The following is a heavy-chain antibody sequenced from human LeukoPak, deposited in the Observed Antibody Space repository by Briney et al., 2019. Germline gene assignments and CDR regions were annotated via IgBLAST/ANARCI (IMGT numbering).Heavy chain of an antibody. CDR1: GFTFSSYG. D-gene: IGHD3-22*01. V-gene: IGHV3-30*03. CDR3: ARDHGYYDSSGYYYSFDY. CDR2: ISYDGSNK. J-gene: IGHJ4*02. Sequence: GGSLRLSCAASGFTFSSYGMHWVRQAPGKGLEWVAVISYDGSNKYYADSVKGRFTISRDNSKNTLYLQMNSLRAEDTAVYYCARDHGYYDSSGYYYSFDYWGQGTLVTVSS.